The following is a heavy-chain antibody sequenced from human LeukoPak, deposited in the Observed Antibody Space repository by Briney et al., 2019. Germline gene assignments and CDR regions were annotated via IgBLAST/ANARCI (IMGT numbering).Heavy chain of an antibody. CDR3: ARAETSYYDFWSGRDAFDI. CDR1: GYIFTNYA. D-gene: IGHD3-3*01. CDR2: INPGIGDT. Sequence: ASVKVSCKASGYIFTNYAVQWVRQAPGQRLEWLGWINPGIGDTRYSQKFQGRVTMTTDTSTSTAYMELRSLRSDDTAVYYCARAETSYYDFWSGRDAFDIWGQGTMVTVSS. J-gene: IGHJ3*02. V-gene: IGHV1-3*01.